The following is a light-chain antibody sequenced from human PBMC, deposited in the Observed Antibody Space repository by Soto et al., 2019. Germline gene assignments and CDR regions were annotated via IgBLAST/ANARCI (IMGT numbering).Light chain of an antibody. CDR1: SSYVGSYNG. V-gene: IGLV2-18*02. J-gene: IGLJ1*01. Sequence: QSVLTQPPAVSGSPGQSVTISCTGTSSYVGSYNGVSWYQQPPGTAPKLMIYDVSNRPSGVPDRFSGSKSGNTASLTISGLQAEDEGDYYCNSYTSSSTNVFGTGTKVTVL. CDR3: NSYTSSSTNV. CDR2: DVS.